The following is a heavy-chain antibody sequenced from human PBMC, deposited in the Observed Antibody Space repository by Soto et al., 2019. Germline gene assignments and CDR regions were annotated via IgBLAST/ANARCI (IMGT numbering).Heavy chain of an antibody. V-gene: IGHV3-23*01. CDR2: IHPSDGST. CDR3: AKDPSTGPPDC. J-gene: IGHJ4*02. Sequence: PGGSLRLSCAAAGFMFSSYGMSWVRQAPGKGLQWVATIHPSDGSTHYAESVRGRFTISRDNSRDTLYLQMNSLRAEDTAVYYCAKDPSTGPPDCWGQGTLVPVSS. D-gene: IGHD3-9*01. CDR1: GFMFSSYG.